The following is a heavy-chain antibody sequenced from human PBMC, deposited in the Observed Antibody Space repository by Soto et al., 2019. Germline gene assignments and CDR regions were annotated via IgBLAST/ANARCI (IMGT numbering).Heavy chain of an antibody. CDR1: GGTFSSSA. Sequence: QVQLVQSGAEMKEPRSSVKVSCKTSGGTFSSSAISWLRQAPGQGLEWMGGIIPLFRTPDYAQKFQGRVTIAADESTSTAYMELSSLRSEDTAVYYWARDNDRLQLGGNYYYILDVWGQGTTITVSS. V-gene: IGHV1-69*12. D-gene: IGHD4-4*01. J-gene: IGHJ6*02. CDR2: IIPLFRTP. CDR3: ARDNDRLQLGGNYYYILDV.